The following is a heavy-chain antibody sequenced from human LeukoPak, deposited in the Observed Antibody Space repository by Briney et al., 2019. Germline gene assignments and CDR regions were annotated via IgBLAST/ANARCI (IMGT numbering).Heavy chain of an antibody. J-gene: IGHJ4*02. Sequence: PSETLSLTCTVSGVSISSSNSYWGWIRQPPGKGLEWIGSIYYSGKTYYNASLKSQVSISIDTSKNQFSLRLNSVTAADTAVYYCARQTGSGLFILPGGQGTLVTVSS. D-gene: IGHD3/OR15-3a*01. CDR1: GVSISSSNSY. V-gene: IGHV4-39*01. CDR2: IYYSGKT. CDR3: ARQTGSGLFILP.